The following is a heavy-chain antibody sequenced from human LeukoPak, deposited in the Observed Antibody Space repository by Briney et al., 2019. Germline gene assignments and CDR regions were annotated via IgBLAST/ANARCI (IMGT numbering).Heavy chain of an antibody. CDR3: ARHWARRTTMVRGVKWFDP. CDR1: GGSFSGYY. D-gene: IGHD3-10*01. Sequence: SETLSLTCAVYGGSFSGYYWSWIRQPPGKGLEWIGEINHSGSTNYNPSLKSRVTISVDTSKNQFSLKLSSVTAADTAVYYCARHWARRTTMVRGVKWFDPWGQGTLVTVSS. J-gene: IGHJ5*02. CDR2: INHSGST. V-gene: IGHV4-34*01.